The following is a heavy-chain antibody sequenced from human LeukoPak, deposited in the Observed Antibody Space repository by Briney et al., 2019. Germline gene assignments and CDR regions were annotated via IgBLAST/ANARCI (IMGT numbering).Heavy chain of an antibody. V-gene: IGHV1-18*01. CDR1: GYTFTNYG. Sequence: GASVKVSCKASGYTFTNYGISWVRQAPGQGLEWVGWISAYNGDTKYAQSFQDKVTMTTDTSTSTAYMELRSLTSDDTAVYYCARSLLVVPDASGEHDAFDMWGQGTMVTVSS. CDR3: ARSLLVVPDASGEHDAFDM. D-gene: IGHD2-8*02. J-gene: IGHJ3*02. CDR2: ISAYNGDT.